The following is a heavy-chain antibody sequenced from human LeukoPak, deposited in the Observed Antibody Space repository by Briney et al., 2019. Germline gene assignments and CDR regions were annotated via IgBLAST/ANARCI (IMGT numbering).Heavy chain of an antibody. CDR3: ARHAYGSGWYFFDY. CDR1: GFTFSSYS. Sequence: GGSLRLSCAASGFTFSSYSMNWVRQAPGKGLEWVAVIWYDGSNKYYADSVKGRFTISRDNSKNTLYLQMSSLRAEDTALYYCARHAYGSGWYFFDYWGQGTLLAVSS. V-gene: IGHV3-33*08. D-gene: IGHD6-19*01. CDR2: IWYDGSNK. J-gene: IGHJ4*02.